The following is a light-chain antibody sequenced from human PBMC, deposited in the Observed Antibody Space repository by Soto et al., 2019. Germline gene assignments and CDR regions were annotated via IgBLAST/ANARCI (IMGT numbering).Light chain of an antibody. CDR2: DAS. CDR3: QQCSNWPPIA. J-gene: IGKJ5*01. V-gene: IGKV3-11*01. CDR1: QSVSYY. Sequence: EIVLTQSPATLSLSPGERATLSCTASQSVSYYLAWYQQKRGQAPSLLIYDASKRAPGITARFSGSVSGPDFTLTISSLEPEDFAVYYCQQCSNWPPIAFGQGTRLEIK.